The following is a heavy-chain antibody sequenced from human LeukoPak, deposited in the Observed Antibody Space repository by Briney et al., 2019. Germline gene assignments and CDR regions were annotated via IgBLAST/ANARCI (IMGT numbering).Heavy chain of an antibody. CDR3: ARVPYSSSSLGY. CDR1: GYTFTSYG. J-gene: IGHJ4*02. Sequence: ASVKVSCKASGYTFTSYGISWVRQAPGQGLEWMGWISAYNGNTNYAQKFQGRVTMTRDTSISTAYMELSRLRSDDTAVYYCARVPYSSSSLGYWGQGTLVTVSS. V-gene: IGHV1-18*01. D-gene: IGHD6-6*01. CDR2: ISAYNGNT.